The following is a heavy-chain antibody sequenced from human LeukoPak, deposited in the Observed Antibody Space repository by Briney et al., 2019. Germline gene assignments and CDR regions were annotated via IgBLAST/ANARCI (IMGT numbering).Heavy chain of an antibody. Sequence: SSETLSLTCAVSGGSISSGGYSWSWIRQPPGKGLEWIGYIYHSGSTYYNPSLKSRVTISVDRSKNQFSLKLSSVTAADTAVYYCATGLVMTKAFDIWGQGTMVTVSS. CDR2: IYHSGST. CDR3: ATGLVMTKAFDI. CDR1: GGSISSGGYS. D-gene: IGHD2-21*02. V-gene: IGHV4-30-2*01. J-gene: IGHJ3*02.